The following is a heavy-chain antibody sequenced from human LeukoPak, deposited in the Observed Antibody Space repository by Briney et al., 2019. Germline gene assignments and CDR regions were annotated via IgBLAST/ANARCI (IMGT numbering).Heavy chain of an antibody. CDR3: ARHPEYSYGSAHAFDI. D-gene: IGHD5-18*01. V-gene: IGHV4-61*01. CDR2: IYYSGST. CDR1: GYSISSGYY. J-gene: IGHJ3*02. Sequence: SETLSLTCTVSGYSISSGYYWGWIRQPPGKGLEWIGYIYYSGSTNYNPSLKSRVTISVDTSKNQFSLKLSSVTAADTAVYYCARHPEYSYGSAHAFDIWGQGTMVTVSS.